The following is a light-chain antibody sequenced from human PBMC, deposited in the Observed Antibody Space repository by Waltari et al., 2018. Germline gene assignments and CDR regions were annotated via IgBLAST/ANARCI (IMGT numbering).Light chain of an antibody. Sequence: QSALTPPVSVSGSLGQSITISCTGSSSYIGAYDSVSWYQQHPGRAPTLMIFHVTERPSGISNRFSGSKSGNTASLTISGLQTEDEADYYCSSYTTSGTLVFGGGTKLTIL. CDR2: HVT. J-gene: IGLJ2*01. V-gene: IGLV2-14*03. CDR3: SSYTTSGTLV. CDR1: SSYIGAYDS.